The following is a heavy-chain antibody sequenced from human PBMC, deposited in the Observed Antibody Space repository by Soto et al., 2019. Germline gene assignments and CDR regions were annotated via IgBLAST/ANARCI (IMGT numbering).Heavy chain of an antibody. D-gene: IGHD6-6*01. CDR1: IGTFTGYY. Sequence: PADTLCLTCSVYIGTFTGYYWSGILQAPVNGLEWIGETSQSGNTNCSQAFERRVYISIDTSKKQFSLNLASVSAADKTVYYCARAPKVSGSSQTGPDSWGQGTLVTVSS. V-gene: IGHV4-34*01. CDR2: TSQSGNT. J-gene: IGHJ4*02. CDR3: ARAPKVSGSSQTGPDS.